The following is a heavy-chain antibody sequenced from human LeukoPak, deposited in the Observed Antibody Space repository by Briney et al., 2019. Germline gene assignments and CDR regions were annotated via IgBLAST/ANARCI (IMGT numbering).Heavy chain of an antibody. V-gene: IGHV3-48*01. J-gene: IGHJ3*02. D-gene: IGHD5-12*01. Sequence: SGGSLRLSCAASGFTFSSYSMNWVRQAPGKGLEWVSYISSSSSTIYYADSVKGRFTISGDNAKNSLYLQMNSLRAEDTAVYYCARDSGYDVAFDIWGQGTMVTVSS. CDR1: GFTFSSYS. CDR3: ARDSGYDVAFDI. CDR2: ISSSSSTI.